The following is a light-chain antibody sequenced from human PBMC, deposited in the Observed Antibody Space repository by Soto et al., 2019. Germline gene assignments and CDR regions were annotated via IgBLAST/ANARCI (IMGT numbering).Light chain of an antibody. CDR2: AAS. V-gene: IGKV1-39*01. Sequence: DIQMTQSPSFLSASVGDRVIITCRASQSISSYLSWYQQKPGKAPKLLIYAASSLQSGVPSRFSGSGSGTDFTLTISSLQPEDFATYYCQQTYNTPRTFGQGTKLEIK. J-gene: IGKJ2*01. CDR3: QQTYNTPRT. CDR1: QSISSY.